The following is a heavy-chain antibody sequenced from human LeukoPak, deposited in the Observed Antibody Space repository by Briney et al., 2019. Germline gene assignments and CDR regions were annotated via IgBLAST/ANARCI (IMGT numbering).Heavy chain of an antibody. Sequence: SETLSLTCAVYGASFNTYYWTWIRQSPDKGLEWIGEVKHDGDTNVNPSLRSRVVMSVDASKNQFSLKMTSVTAADTAIYFCARGPVALPNDRLRLFFDFWGPGTLVTVS. CDR2: VKHDGDT. CDR3: ARGPVALPNDRLRLFFDF. D-gene: IGHD2-8*01. CDR1: GASFNTYY. J-gene: IGHJ5*01. V-gene: IGHV4-34*01.